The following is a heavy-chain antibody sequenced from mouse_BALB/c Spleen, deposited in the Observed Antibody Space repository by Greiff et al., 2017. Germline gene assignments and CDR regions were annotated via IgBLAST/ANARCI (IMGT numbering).Heavy chain of an antibody. CDR3: AHYDGYPYYAMDY. CDR2: INPYNGAT. Sequence: VQLQQSGPELVKPGASVKISCKASGYSFTGYYMHWVKQSHVKSLEWIGRINPYNGATSYNQNFKDKASLTVDKSSSTAYMELHSLTSEDSAVYYCAHYDGYPYYAMDYWGQGTSVTVSS. J-gene: IGHJ4*01. CDR1: GYSFTGYY. V-gene: IGHV1-31*01. D-gene: IGHD2-3*01.